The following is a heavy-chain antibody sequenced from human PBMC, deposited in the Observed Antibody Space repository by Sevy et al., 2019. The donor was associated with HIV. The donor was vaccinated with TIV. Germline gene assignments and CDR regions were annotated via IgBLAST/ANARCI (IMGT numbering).Heavy chain of an antibody. V-gene: IGHV3-30*02. J-gene: IGHJ4*02. Sequence: GGFLRLSCAASRFIFNDYGMHWVRQAPGKGLEWVAFIQYDGNDKYYADSMRGRFTISRDNSKNMLFLQMNSLRSEDTAMYYCAKNTAAAGAGGFDYWGQGTLVTVSS. CDR3: AKNTAAAGAGGFDY. CDR1: RFIFNDYG. CDR2: IQYDGNDK. D-gene: IGHD6-13*01.